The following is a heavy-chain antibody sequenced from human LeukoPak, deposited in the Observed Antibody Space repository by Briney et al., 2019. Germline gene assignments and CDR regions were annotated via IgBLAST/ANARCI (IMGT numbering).Heavy chain of an antibody. V-gene: IGHV4-34*01. CDR3: ASVYYYDSSGAFDI. CDR2: INHSGST. CDR1: GGSFSGYY. J-gene: IGHJ3*02. D-gene: IGHD3-22*01. Sequence: SETLSLTCAVYGGSFSGYYWSWIRQPPGKGLEWIGEINHSGSTNYNPSLKSRVTISVDTSKNQFSLKLSSVTAADTAVYYCASVYYYDSSGAFDIWGQGTMVTVSS.